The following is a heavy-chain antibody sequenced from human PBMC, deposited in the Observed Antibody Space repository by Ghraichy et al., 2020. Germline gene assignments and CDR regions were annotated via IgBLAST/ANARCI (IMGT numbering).Heavy chain of an antibody. J-gene: IGHJ4*02. CDR2: IYYSGNT. CDR3: ARHRDGGFDY. CDR1: GGSISSSSYY. Sequence: SETLSLTCTVSGGSISSSSYYWGWIRQPPGKGLEWIASIYYSGNTYYNPSLKSRVTISVDTSKNQFSLKLSSVTAADTAVYYCARHRDGGFDYWGQGPLVPGSS. V-gene: IGHV4-39*01. D-gene: IGHD3-10*01.